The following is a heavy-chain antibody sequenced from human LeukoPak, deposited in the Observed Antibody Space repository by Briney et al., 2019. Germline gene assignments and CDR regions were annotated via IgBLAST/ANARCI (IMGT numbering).Heavy chain of an antibody. Sequence: SETLSLTCTVSGGSISRDPYYWTWLRPSPGKGLEWLGHIFDSGTTYYNPSLKSRLSISLDTSKNQFSLKLTSVTAADTAVYYCARDPQRSYYYDSSCFEGDYWGQGTLVTVSS. D-gene: IGHD3-22*01. CDR1: GGSISRDPYY. CDR2: IFDSGTT. J-gene: IGHJ4*02. CDR3: ARDPQRSYYYDSSCFEGDY. V-gene: IGHV4-30-4*01.